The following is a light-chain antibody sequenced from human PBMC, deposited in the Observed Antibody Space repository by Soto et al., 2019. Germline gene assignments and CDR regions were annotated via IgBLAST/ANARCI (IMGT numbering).Light chain of an antibody. CDR2: DAS. CDR3: QQRSNWLLT. CDR1: QSVSSY. Sequence: EIVLTQSPATLSLSPGERATLSCRASQSVSSYLAWYQQKPGQAPRLLIYDASNRATGIPARFSGSGSGADFTLTISSLEPEDVAVYYCQQRSNWLLTFGGGTKVEI. J-gene: IGKJ4*01. V-gene: IGKV3-11*01.